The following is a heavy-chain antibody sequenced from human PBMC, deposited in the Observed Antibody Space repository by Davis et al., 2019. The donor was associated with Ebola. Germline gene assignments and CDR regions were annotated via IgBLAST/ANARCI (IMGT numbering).Heavy chain of an antibody. CDR2: ISWDGGST. J-gene: IGHJ4*02. CDR1: GFTFSSYA. V-gene: IGHV3-43*01. D-gene: IGHD4-11*01. CDR3: AKDFEATVTPSGPDY. Sequence: PGGSLRLSCAASGFTFSSYAMSWVRQAPGKGLEWVSLISWDGGSTYYADSVKGRFTISRDNSKNSLYLQMNSLRTEDTALYYCAKDFEATVTPSGPDYWGQGTLVTVSS.